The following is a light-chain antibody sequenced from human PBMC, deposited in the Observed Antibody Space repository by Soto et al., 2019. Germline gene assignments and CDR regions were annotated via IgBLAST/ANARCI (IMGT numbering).Light chain of an antibody. CDR2: GNI. V-gene: IGLV1-44*01. CDR1: NSNIGSYT. CDR3: AAWDDSLNAWV. Sequence: QSALTQPPSASGTPGQTVAISCSGTNSNIGSYTVNWYQQFPGTAPRLLIYGNIQRPSGVPDRFSGSKSDTSASLAISGLLSEYESDYYCAAWDDSLNAWVFGGGTKLTVL. J-gene: IGLJ3*02.